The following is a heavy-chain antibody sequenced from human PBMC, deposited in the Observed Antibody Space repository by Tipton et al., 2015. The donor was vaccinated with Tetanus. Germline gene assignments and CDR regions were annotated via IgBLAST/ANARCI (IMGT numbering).Heavy chain of an antibody. D-gene: IGHD3-22*01. CDR2: ISFSGNT. V-gene: IGHV4-31*03. CDR3: ARAVRTYDSSGSHANFDN. J-gene: IGHJ4*02. Sequence: TLSLTCTVSGGSISSGGYYWSWIRQHPGKGLEWIGYISFSGNTYYNPSLKSRIIISVDTSKNQFSVRLSSVTAADTAVYYCARAVRTYDSSGSHANFDNWGQGTQVTVSS. CDR1: GGSISSGGYY.